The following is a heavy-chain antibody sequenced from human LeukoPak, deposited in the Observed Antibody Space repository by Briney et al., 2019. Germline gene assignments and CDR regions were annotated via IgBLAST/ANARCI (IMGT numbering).Heavy chain of an antibody. CDR2: INHSGST. CDR1: GGSFSVYY. Sequence: PTETLSLTCAVYGGSFSVYYWSWIRQPPGKGLEWIGEINHSGSTNYNPSLKSRVTISVDTSKNQFSLKLSSVTAADTAVYYCARAAYYYDSSGYYNAFDIWGQGTMVTVSS. J-gene: IGHJ3*02. D-gene: IGHD3-22*01. V-gene: IGHV4-34*01. CDR3: ARAAYYYDSSGYYNAFDI.